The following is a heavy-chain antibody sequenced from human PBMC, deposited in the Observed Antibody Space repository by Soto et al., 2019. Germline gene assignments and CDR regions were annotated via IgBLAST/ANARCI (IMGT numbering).Heavy chain of an antibody. Sequence: QPGGSLRLSCAASGFTFSSYLMHWVRQSPGKGLVWVSRINSDGSSTSYADSVKGRFTISRDNAKNTLYLQMNSLRAEDTAVYYCARDDRFWVWAFDIWGQGTMVTVS. CDR2: INSDGSST. CDR3: ARDDRFWVWAFDI. CDR1: GFTFSSYL. V-gene: IGHV3-74*01. D-gene: IGHD3-3*01. J-gene: IGHJ3*02.